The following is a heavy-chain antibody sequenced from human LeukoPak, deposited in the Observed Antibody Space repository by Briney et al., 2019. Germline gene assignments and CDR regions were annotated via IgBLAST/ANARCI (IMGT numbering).Heavy chain of an antibody. Sequence: ASVKVSCKASGYTFTSYSMHWVRQAPGQGLEWMGVINPSGGSTSYAQKFQGRVTMTTDTSTSTVYMELRRLRSEDTAVYYCAVTYYYDGRGARIDYWGQGTLVTVSS. V-gene: IGHV1-46*01. D-gene: IGHD3-22*01. J-gene: IGHJ4*02. CDR3: AVTYYYDGRGARIDY. CDR2: INPSGGST. CDR1: GYTFTSYS.